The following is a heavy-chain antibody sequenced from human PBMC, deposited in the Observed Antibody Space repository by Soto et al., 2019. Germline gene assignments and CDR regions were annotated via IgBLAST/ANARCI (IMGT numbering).Heavy chain of an antibody. CDR3: ARDRQFWGGSYVVFAYKYGMDV. Sequence: QVQLVESGGGVVQPGGSLRLSCAASGFTFCSYGMHWVRQAPGKGLQWVALVWYDGSNQYYADSVKGRFTISRDNSKNTLHLQLNSLGAEDTAVYFCARDRQFWGGSYVVFAYKYGMDVWGQGTTVTVSS. J-gene: IGHJ6*02. CDR1: GFTFCSYG. D-gene: IGHD3-3*01. CDR2: VWYDGSNQ. V-gene: IGHV3-33*01.